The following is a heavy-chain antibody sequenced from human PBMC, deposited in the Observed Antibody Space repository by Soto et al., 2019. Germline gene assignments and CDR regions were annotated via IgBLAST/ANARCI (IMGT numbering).Heavy chain of an antibody. CDR3: AAGSTTVVTL. V-gene: IGHV1-69*02. Sequence: SVKVSCKASGGTFSNHIITWVRQAPGQGPEWMGRIIPMLDITNYAQKFQGRVTITADKSTTTAYMEVSSLRPEDTAMYYCAAGSTTVVTLRAQRTLVTVSS. J-gene: IGHJ4*02. CDR1: GGTFSNHI. D-gene: IGHD4-17*01. CDR2: IIPMLDIT.